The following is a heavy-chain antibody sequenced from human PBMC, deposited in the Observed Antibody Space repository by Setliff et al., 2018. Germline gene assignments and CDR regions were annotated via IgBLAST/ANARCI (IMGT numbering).Heavy chain of an antibody. CDR3: ARAMYSAGYYGGGYSYYYMDV. J-gene: IGHJ6*03. Sequence: PSETLSLTCTVSGDSINNNYWSWIRQPPGKGLEWIGHIYYSGSTNYNPSLKSRVTISLDSSKTQFSLKLSSVTAADTAVYYCARAMYSAGYYGGGYSYYYMDVWGKGTKVTVS. CDR1: GDSINNNY. V-gene: IGHV4-59*08. D-gene: IGHD3-22*01. CDR2: IYYSGST.